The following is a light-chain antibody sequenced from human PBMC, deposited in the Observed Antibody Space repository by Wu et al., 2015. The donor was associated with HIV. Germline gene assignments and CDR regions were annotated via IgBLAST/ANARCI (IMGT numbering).Light chain of an antibody. CDR1: QSISSW. V-gene: IGKV1-5*03. CDR2: KAS. Sequence: DIQMTQSPSTLSASVGDRVTITCRASQSISSWLAWYQQKPGKAPKLLIYKASSLESGVPSRFSGSGSGTEFTLTISSLQPDDFATYYCQQYNSYSGFTFGPWDQTWRSN. J-gene: IGKJ3*01. CDR3: QQYNSYSGFT.